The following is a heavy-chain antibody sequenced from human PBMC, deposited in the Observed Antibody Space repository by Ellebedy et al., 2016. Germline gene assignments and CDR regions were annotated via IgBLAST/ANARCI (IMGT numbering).Heavy chain of an antibody. CDR1: GGSVDTYY. CDR3: ARDVSLYSSSPSFDS. D-gene: IGHD6-6*01. Sequence: SATLSLTXTVSGGSVDTYYWTWIRQSPGKGLEWIGYVFYGGSTKYNPSLRRRVAISLDTARNQFSLKLTSVAAADTAVYYCARDVSLYSSSPSFDSWGQGTLVTVSS. J-gene: IGHJ4*02. V-gene: IGHV4-59*02. CDR2: VFYGGST.